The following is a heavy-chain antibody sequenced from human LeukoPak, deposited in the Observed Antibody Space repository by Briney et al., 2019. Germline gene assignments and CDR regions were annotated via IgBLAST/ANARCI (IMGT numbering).Heavy chain of an antibody. D-gene: IGHD2-21*02. CDR3: ARRALPPAYCGGDCFDAFDI. V-gene: IGHV5-10-1*01. CDR2: IDPSDSYT. CDR1: GYRFTSYW. Sequence: GEFLKISCKGSGYRFTSYWISWVRQMPGKGVEGMGRIDPSDSYTNYSPSFQGHVNISADKSTSTAYLQWSSLKASDTAMYYCARRALPPAYCGGDCFDAFDIWGQGTMVTVSS. J-gene: IGHJ3*02.